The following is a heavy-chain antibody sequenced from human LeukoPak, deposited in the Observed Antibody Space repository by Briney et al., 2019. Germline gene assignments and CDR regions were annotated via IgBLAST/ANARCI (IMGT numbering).Heavy chain of an antibody. CDR1: GFTFSSYA. V-gene: IGHV3-66*01. D-gene: IGHD2-2*01. CDR3: ARDLRYCSSTSCWYNWFDP. CDR2: IYSGGST. J-gene: IGHJ5*02. Sequence: GGSLRLSCAASGFTFSSYAMHWVRQAPGKGLEWVSVIYSGGSTYYADSVKGRFTISRDNSKNTLYLQMNSLRAEDTAVYYCARDLRYCSSTSCWYNWFDPWGQGTLVTVSS.